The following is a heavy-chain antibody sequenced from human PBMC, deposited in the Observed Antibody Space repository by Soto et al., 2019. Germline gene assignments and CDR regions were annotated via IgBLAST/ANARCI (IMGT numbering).Heavy chain of an antibody. CDR2: TWYDGSNK. Sequence: GGSLRLSCAASGFTFTTYSMHWVRQAPGKGLEWVAVTWYDGSNKDYADSVKGRFTISRDSSTNTLYLQMNSLKAEDTAVYYCSKGPYKSSAYYFDYWGQGTLVTVSS. J-gene: IGHJ4*02. V-gene: IGHV3-33*01. CDR3: SKGPYKSSAYYFDY. D-gene: IGHD4-4*01. CDR1: GFTFTTYS.